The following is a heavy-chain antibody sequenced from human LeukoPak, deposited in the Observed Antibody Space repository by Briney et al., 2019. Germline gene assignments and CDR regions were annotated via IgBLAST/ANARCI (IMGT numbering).Heavy chain of an antibody. V-gene: IGHV4-34*01. CDR3: ARGGLLVLRYFDWSPGENWFDP. Sequence: SETLSLTCAVYGGSFSGYYWSWIRQPPGKGLEWIGEINHSGSTNYNPSLKSRVTISVDTSKNQFSLKLSSVTAADTAVYYCARGGLLVLRYFDWSPGENWFDPWGQGTLVTVSS. CDR1: GGSFSGYY. CDR2: INHSGST. D-gene: IGHD3-9*01. J-gene: IGHJ5*02.